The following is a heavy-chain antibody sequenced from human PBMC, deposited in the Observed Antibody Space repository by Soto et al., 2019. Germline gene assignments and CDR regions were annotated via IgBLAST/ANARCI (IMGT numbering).Heavy chain of an antibody. V-gene: IGHV1-24*01. D-gene: IGHD5-12*01. J-gene: IGHJ4*02. Sequence: ASVKVSCKVSGYTLTELSMHWVRQAPGKGLEWMGGFDPEDGETIYAQKFQGRVTMTEDTSTDTAYMELSSLRSEDTAVYYCATDIVATIVGEYYFDYWGQGTLVTVSS. CDR3: ATDIVATIVGEYYFDY. CDR1: GYTLTELS. CDR2: FDPEDGET.